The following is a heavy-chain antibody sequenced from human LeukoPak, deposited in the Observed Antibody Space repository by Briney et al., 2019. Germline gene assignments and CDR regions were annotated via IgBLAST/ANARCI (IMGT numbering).Heavy chain of an antibody. CDR2: INQDGSEK. CDR1: EFTVSNNY. J-gene: IGHJ4*02. V-gene: IGHV3-7*03. CDR3: ARGHLWLQN. Sequence: PGGSLRLSCATSEFTVSNNYMSWVRQAPGEGLEWVASINQDGSEKYYVDSVKGRFIISRVNAKSSLYLQMDSLRAEETAVYHCARGHLWLQNWGQGTLVTVSS. D-gene: IGHD3-3*02.